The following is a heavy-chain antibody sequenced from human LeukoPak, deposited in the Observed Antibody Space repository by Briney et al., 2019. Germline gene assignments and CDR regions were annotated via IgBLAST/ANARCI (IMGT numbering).Heavy chain of an antibody. CDR2: ISWNSGSI. V-gene: IGHV3-9*01. CDR3: AKDRYSGSYYPKYFQH. Sequence: GGSLRLSCAASGFTFDDYAMHWVRQAPGKGLEWVSGISWNSGSIGYADSVKGRFTISRDNAENSLYLQMNSLRAEDTALYYCAKDRYSGSYYPKYFQHWGQGTLVTVSS. CDR1: GFTFDDYA. J-gene: IGHJ1*01. D-gene: IGHD1-26*01.